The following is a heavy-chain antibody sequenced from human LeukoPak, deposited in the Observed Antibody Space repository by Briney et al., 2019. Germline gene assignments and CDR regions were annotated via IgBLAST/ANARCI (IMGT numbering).Heavy chain of an antibody. V-gene: IGHV3-23*01. Sequence: GGSLRLSCVASGFTFSSYGMSWVRQAPGKGLEWVSAISGSGGSTYYADSVKGRFTISRDNSKNTLYLQMNSLRAEDTAVYYCAKSGYYAPYYFDYWGQGTLVTVSS. D-gene: IGHD3-22*01. J-gene: IGHJ4*02. CDR2: ISGSGGST. CDR1: GFTFSSYG. CDR3: AKSGYYAPYYFDY.